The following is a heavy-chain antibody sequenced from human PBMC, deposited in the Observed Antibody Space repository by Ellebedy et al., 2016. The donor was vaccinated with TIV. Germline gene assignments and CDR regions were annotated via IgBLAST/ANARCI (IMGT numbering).Heavy chain of an antibody. CDR3: ARGDNYYYDSSGYYYNY. CDR2: INPTSGSS. CDR1: GYTFTNYF. D-gene: IGHD3-22*01. J-gene: IGHJ4*02. V-gene: IGHV1-46*01. Sequence: ASVKVSCKASGYTFTNYFLYWVRQAPGQGLEWMGIINPTSGSSNYAQKFQGRVTMTRDTSTSTVYMVLSSLRSEDTAVYYCARGDNYYYDSSGYYYNYWGQGTLVTVSS.